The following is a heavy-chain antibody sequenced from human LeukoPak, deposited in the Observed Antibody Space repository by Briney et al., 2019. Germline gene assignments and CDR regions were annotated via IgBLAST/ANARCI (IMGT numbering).Heavy chain of an antibody. CDR1: GFTFSRYY. Sequence: PGGSLRLSCAASGFTFSRYYMHWVRQAPGKGLVWVSRINSDGSSTTYADSVKGRFTISRDNAKNTLYLQMNSLKVEDTAVYYCANTKPIAVAGRVLDYWGQGTLVTVSS. V-gene: IGHV3-74*01. D-gene: IGHD6-19*01. CDR3: ANTKPIAVAGRVLDY. J-gene: IGHJ4*02. CDR2: INSDGSST.